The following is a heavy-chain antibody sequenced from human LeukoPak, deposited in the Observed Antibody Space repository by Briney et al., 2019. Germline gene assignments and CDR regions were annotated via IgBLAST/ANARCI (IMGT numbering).Heavy chain of an antibody. CDR2: ISGNGNDK. V-gene: IGHV3-11*04. CDR1: GFTFSDYY. D-gene: IGHD6-19*01. CDR3: ANSQSSVAGILGC. Sequence: GGSLRLSCAASGFTFSDYYMTWIRQAPGKRLEWVSYISGNGNDKYYADSVKGRFTISRDNAKNSLYLQMNRLRVEDTAVYYCANSQSSVAGILGCWGQGTLVTVSS. J-gene: IGHJ4*02.